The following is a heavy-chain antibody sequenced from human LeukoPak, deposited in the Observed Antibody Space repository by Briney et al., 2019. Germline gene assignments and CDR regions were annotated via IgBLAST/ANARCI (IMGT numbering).Heavy chain of an antibody. Sequence: SETLSLTCAVPGGSISSGGHSWSWIRQPPGKGLEWIGYIYYSGSNYYNPSLKSRLTISVDTSKNQFSLRLYSVTAADTAVYYCARVDCSGGSCYNGHFDFWGQGTLVTVSS. J-gene: IGHJ4*02. D-gene: IGHD2-15*01. CDR2: IYYSGSN. CDR1: GGSISSGGHS. V-gene: IGHV4-30-4*07. CDR3: ARVDCSGGSCYNGHFDF.